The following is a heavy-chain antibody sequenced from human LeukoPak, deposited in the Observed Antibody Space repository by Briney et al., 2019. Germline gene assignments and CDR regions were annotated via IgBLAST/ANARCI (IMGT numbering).Heavy chain of an antibody. CDR2: VNPISGGT. CDR1: GYTFTSYG. CDR3: ARDSGIYSRGWFNY. D-gene: IGHD6-19*01. J-gene: IGHJ4*02. Sequence: ASVKVSCTASGYTFTSYGISWVRQAPGQGLEWVAWVNPISGGTTFAQKFQGRVTMTRDTSISTAYMELSRLRSDDTAVYYCARDSGIYSRGWFNYWGQGTLVTVSS. V-gene: IGHV1-2*02.